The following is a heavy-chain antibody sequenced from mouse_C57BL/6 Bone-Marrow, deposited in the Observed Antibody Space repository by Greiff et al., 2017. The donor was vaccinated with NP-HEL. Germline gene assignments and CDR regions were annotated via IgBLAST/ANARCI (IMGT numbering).Heavy chain of an antibody. V-gene: IGHV1-72*01. D-gene: IGHD2-4*01. J-gene: IGHJ4*01. CDR3: ARSKGLRRRDYYAMDY. CDR2: IDPNSGGT. Sequence: QVQLQQPGAELVKPGASVKLSCKASGYTFTSYWMHWVKQRPGRGLEWIGRIDPNSGGTKYNEKFKSKATLTVDKPSSPAYMQLSSLTSEDSAVYYCARSKGLRRRDYYAMDYWGQGTSVTVSS. CDR1: GYTFTSYW.